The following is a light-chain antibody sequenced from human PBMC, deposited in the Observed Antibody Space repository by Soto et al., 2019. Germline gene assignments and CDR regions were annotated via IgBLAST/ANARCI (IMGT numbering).Light chain of an antibody. CDR3: QVWDSTSAHPV. V-gene: IGLV3-21*04. CDR1: NIGRKS. J-gene: IGLJ3*02. Sequence: SYELTQPPSVSVAPGKTARITCGGNNIGRKSVHWYQQKPGQAPVLVIHYDSDRPSAIPERFSGSNAGNTATLTISRVEAGDEADYYCQVWDSTSAHPVFGGGTQLTVL. CDR2: YDS.